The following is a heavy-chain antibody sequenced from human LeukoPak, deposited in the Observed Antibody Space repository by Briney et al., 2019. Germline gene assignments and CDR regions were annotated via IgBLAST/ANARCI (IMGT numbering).Heavy chain of an antibody. D-gene: IGHD2-15*01. V-gene: IGHV4-31*03. CDR3: ARVSYRYSYYFDY. J-gene: IGHJ4*02. CDR1: GGSISSGGYY. CDR2: IYYSGST. Sequence: PSQTLSLTCTVSGGSISSGGYYWSWIRQHPGKGLEWIGYIYYSGSTYYNPSLKSRVTISVDTSKNQFSPKLSSVTAADTAVYYCARVSYRYSYYFDYWGQGTLVTVSS.